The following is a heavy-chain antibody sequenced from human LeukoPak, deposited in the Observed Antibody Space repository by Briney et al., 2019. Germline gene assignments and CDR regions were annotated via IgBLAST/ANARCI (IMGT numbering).Heavy chain of an antibody. CDR2: IIPIFGTA. D-gene: IGHD6-13*01. V-gene: IGHV1-69*05. CDR1: GGTFSSYA. Sequence: VASVKVSCKASGGTFSSYAISWVRQAPGQGLEWMGRIIPIFGTANYAQKFQGRVTITTDESTSTAYMELSSLRSEDTAVYYCARGEVSSWYLIWAYNRFDPWGQGTLVTVSS. CDR3: ARGEVSSWYLIWAYNRFDP. J-gene: IGHJ5*02.